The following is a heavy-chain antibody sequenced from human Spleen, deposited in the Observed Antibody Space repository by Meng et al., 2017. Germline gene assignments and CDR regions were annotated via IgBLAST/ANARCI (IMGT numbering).Heavy chain of an antibody. CDR1: GGSVSSGSYY. Sequence: SETLSLTCTVSGGSVSSGSYYWSWLRQPPGKGLEWIGYIYYSGSTNYNPSLKSRVTISVDTSKNQFSLKLSSVTAADTAVYYCAREGPYYYDSSGYFVIDYWGQGTLVTVSS. J-gene: IGHJ4*02. V-gene: IGHV4-61*01. D-gene: IGHD3-22*01. CDR2: IYYSGST. CDR3: AREGPYYYDSSGYFVIDY.